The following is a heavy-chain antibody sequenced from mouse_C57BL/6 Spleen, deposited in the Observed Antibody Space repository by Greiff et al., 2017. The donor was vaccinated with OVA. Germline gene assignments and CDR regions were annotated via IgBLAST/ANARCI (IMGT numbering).Heavy chain of an antibody. CDR2: IYPGDGDT. V-gene: IGHV1-82*01. D-gene: IGHD1-1*01. CDR3: ARSHYGSSPAWFAY. J-gene: IGHJ3*01. Sequence: VQLQQSGPELVKPGASVKISCKASGYAFSSSWMNWVKQRPGKGLEWIGRIYPGDGDTNYNGKFKGKATLTADKSSSTAYMQLSSLTSEDSAVYFCARSHYGSSPAWFAYWGQGTLVTVSA. CDR1: GYAFSSSW.